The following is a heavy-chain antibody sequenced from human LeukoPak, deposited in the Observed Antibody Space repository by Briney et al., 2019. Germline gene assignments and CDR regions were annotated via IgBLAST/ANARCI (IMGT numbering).Heavy chain of an antibody. Sequence: GGSLRLSCAASGFTFSDYYMSWIRQAPGKGLEWVSYISSSGSTIYYADSVKGRFTISRDNAKNSLYLQMNSLRAEDTAVYYCARDADDIVVVVAALDYWGQGTLVTVSS. CDR1: GFTFSDYY. J-gene: IGHJ4*02. V-gene: IGHV3-11*01. CDR2: ISSSGSTI. D-gene: IGHD2-15*01. CDR3: ARDADDIVVVVAALDY.